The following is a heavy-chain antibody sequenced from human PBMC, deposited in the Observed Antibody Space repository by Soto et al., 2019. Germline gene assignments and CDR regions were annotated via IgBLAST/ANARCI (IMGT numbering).Heavy chain of an antibody. CDR3: AKAVDGGQWLVFHL. D-gene: IGHD6-19*01. J-gene: IGHJ1*01. V-gene: IGHV3-23*01. CDR2: ISGSDGRT. CDR1: GFTLSNYA. Sequence: EVQLLESGGALVQPGGSLRLSCAASGFTLSNYAMSWVRQAPGKGLEWVSAISGSDGRTFYADSVKGRFTISRDNSKNTLFLQMNSLRAEDTAVYYCAKAVDGGQWLVFHLWGQGTLVTVSS.